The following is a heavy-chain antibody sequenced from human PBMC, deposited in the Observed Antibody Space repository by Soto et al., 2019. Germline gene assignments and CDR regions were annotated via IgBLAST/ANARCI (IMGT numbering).Heavy chain of an antibody. J-gene: IGHJ6*02. CDR3: AGGRADSVGSSLGRRIDV. CDR2: TSAPGAM. Sequence: QVQLQESGPGLVKPSETLSLLCFVSGEAVGSGQSYWNWIRQAPGKVLEWIGHTSAPGAMKYSAYRKSRFTMSVDTTKSPFPLTLTSVTAADSATYFCAGGRADSVGSSLGRRIDVWGQGTTVTVAS. V-gene: IGHV4-61*01. D-gene: IGHD3-10*01. CDR1: GEAVGSGQSY.